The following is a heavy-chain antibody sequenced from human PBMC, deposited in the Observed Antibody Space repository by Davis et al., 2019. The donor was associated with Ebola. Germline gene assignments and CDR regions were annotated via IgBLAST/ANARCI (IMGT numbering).Heavy chain of an antibody. CDR2: ISSSSSYI. CDR3: ATPSSSNRGY. Sequence: GASLKISCAASGFTFSSYSMNWVRQAPGKGLDWVSSISSSSSYIYYGDSVKGRFTISRDNAKNSLYLQMNSLRAEDTAVYYCATPSSSNRGYWGQGTLVTVSS. J-gene: IGHJ4*02. D-gene: IGHD6-13*01. CDR1: GFTFSSYS. V-gene: IGHV3-21*01.